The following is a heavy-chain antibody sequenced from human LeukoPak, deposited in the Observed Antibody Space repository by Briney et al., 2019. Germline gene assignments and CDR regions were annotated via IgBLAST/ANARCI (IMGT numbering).Heavy chain of an antibody. J-gene: IGHJ5*02. Sequence: PGGSLRLSCTASGFTFRSYGMSWVRQAPGKGLEWVSAISGSGGNTYYADSVKGRFTISRDNSKNTLYLQMNSLRAEDTAVYYCASGYCSGGSCYPRVRRWNWFDPWGQGTLVTVSS. V-gene: IGHV3-23*01. CDR3: ASGYCSGGSCYPRVRRWNWFDP. CDR1: GFTFRSYG. D-gene: IGHD2-15*01. CDR2: ISGSGGNT.